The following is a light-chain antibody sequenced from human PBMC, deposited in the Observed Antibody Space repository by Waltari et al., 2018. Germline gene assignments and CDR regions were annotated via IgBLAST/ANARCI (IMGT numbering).Light chain of an antibody. V-gene: IGKV3-15*01. CDR1: QSVSSK. J-gene: IGKJ1*01. CDR2: GSS. Sequence: EIVMTQSPATLSVSPGERVTLSYRASQSVSSKLAWYQQKGGQAPRLLIYGSSTRATGIPARFSGSGSGTEFTLTISSLQSEDFAVYYCQQYDNWPPATFGQGTKVEI. CDR3: QQYDNWPPAT.